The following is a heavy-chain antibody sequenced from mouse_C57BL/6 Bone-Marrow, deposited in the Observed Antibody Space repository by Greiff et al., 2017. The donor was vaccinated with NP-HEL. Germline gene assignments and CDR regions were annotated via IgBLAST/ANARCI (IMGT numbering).Heavy chain of an antibody. V-gene: IGHV1-82*01. D-gene: IGHD1-1*01. CDR3: ARGSSSYRGFAY. J-gene: IGHJ3*01. CDR2: IYPGDGDT. CDR1: GYAFSSSW. Sequence: QVQLQQSGPELVKPGASVKISCKASGYAFSSSWMNWVKQRPGKGLEWIGRIYPGDGDTNYNGKFKGKATLTADKSSSTAYMQLSSLTSEDSAVYFCARGSSSYRGFAYWGQGTLVTVSA.